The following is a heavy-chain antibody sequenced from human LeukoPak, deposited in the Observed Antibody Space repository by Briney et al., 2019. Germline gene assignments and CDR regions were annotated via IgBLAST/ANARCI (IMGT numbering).Heavy chain of an antibody. D-gene: IGHD3-9*01. CDR3: ARARSRYDILTGFPLFDY. CDR2: INPNSGGT. V-gene: IGHV1-2*02. Sequence: ASVKVSCKASGYTFTGNFMHWVRQAPGQGLEWMGWINPNSGGTNYAQKFQGRVTMTRDTSISTAYMELSRLRSDDTAVYYCARARSRYDILTGFPLFDYWGQGTLVTVSS. CDR1: GYTFTGNF. J-gene: IGHJ4*02.